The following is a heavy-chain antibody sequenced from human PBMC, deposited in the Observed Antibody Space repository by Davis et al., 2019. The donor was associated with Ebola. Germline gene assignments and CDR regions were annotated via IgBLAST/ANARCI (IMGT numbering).Heavy chain of an antibody. CDR2: ISSGSFTI. D-gene: IGHD3-3*01. Sequence: PGGSLRLSCAASGITFSRYSMNWVRQAPGKGLEWVAFISSGSFTIHYADSVKGRFTISRDNAKNSLFLQMNSLRDEDTAVYYCARWSILGQWGQGTLATVSS. CDR1: GITFSRYS. V-gene: IGHV3-48*02. CDR3: ARWSILGQ. J-gene: IGHJ4*02.